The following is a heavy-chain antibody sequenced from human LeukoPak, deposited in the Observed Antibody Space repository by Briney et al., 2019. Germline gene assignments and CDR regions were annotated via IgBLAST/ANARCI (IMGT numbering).Heavy chain of an antibody. CDR3: ARGASYGNFDY. D-gene: IGHD4-17*01. CDR1: GGSISSYY. CDR2: IYTSEST. V-gene: IGHV4-4*07. Sequence: SEPLSLTCTVSGGSISSYYWSWIRQPAGKGLEWIGRIYTSESTNCNPSLKSRVTMSVDTSKNQFSLRLSSVTAADTAVYYCARGASYGNFDYWGQGTLVTVSS. J-gene: IGHJ4*02.